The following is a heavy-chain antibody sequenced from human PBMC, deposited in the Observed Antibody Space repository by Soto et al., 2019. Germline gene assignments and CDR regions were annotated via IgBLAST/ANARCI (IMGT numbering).Heavy chain of an antibody. D-gene: IGHD2-15*01. CDR2: ISYDGSNK. V-gene: IGHV3-30-3*01. J-gene: IGHJ4*02. CDR3: ASCSGGSCSYFDY. CDR1: GFTFSSYA. Sequence: QVQLVESGGGVVQPGRSLRLSCAASGFTFSSYAMHWVRQAPGKGLEWVAVISYDGSNKYYADSVKGRFTISRDNSKNTLYLQMNSLRAEDTAVYYCASCSGGSCSYFDYWGQGTLVTVSS.